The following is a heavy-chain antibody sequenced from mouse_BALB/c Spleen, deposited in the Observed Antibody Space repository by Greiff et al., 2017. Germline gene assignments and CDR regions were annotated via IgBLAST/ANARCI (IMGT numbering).Heavy chain of an antibody. CDR2: IYPGDGDT. Sequence: VQLQESGPELVKPGASVKISCKASGYAFSSSWMNWVKQRPGQGLEWIGRIYPGDGDTNYNGKFKGKATLTADKSSSTAYMQLSSLTSVDSAVYFCARRGWLLQNYYAMDYWGQGTSVTVSS. V-gene: IGHV1-82*01. CDR3: ARRGWLLQNYYAMDY. J-gene: IGHJ4*01. CDR1: GYAFSSSW. D-gene: IGHD2-3*01.